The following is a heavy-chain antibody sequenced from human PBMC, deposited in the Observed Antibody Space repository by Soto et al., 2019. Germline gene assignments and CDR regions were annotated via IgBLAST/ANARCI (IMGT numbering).Heavy chain of an antibody. V-gene: IGHV4-59*01. D-gene: IGHD3-16*02. CDR2: IYYSGST. CDR3: ARVSRDDYVWGSYRSFDY. Sequence: SETLSLTCTVSGGSISSYYWSWIRQPPGKGLEWIGYIYYSGSTNYNPSLKSRVTISVDTSKNQFSLKLSSVTAADTAVYYCARVSRDDYVWGSYRSFDYWGQGTLVTVSS. J-gene: IGHJ4*02. CDR1: GGSISSYY.